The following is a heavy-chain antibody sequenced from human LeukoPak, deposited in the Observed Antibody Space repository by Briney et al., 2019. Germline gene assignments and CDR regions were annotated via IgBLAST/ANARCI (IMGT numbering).Heavy chain of an antibody. CDR3: ARGPLKINTIIGTLSPRGYFDY. CDR2: IIPIFGTA. D-gene: IGHD5-12*01. CDR1: GGSFRSYA. Sequence: SVKVSCKASGGSFRSYAISWVRQAPGQELEWMGGIIPIFGTAKYAQKFQGRVTITADESTSTAYMELSSLRSEDTAVYYCARGPLKINTIIGTLSPRGYFDYWGQGTLVTVSS. J-gene: IGHJ4*02. V-gene: IGHV1-69*01.